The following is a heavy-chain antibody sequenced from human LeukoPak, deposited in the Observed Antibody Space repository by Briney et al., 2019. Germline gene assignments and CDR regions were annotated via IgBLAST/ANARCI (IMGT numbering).Heavy chain of an antibody. CDR1: GFIVSDNY. J-gene: IGHJ4*02. V-gene: IGHV3-53*01. CDR3: ARGRLPNGADN. CDR2: IYPDGRA. Sequence: GGSLRLSCVASGFIVSDNYMSWICQAPGKEPQWVSIIYPDGRAFYADSVKGRFTISRDNSRNTLYLQMNSLRADDTALYYCARGRLPNGADNWGQGTLVTVSS. D-gene: IGHD2-21*02.